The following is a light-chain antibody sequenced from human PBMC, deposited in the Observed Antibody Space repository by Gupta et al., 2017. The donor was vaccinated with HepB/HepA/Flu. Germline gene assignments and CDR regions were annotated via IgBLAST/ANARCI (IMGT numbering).Light chain of an antibody. V-gene: IGKV1-5*03. CDR1: QSISTW. CDR2: KAS. J-gene: IGKJ1*01. Sequence: DIQMTQSPPTLSASVGDRVTITCRASQSISTWVAWYQQKPGKAPNLLIYKASSLKTGVPSRVSGSGSGTEFTLTISSLQPDDFATYYCQQYNSYPWTFGQGTKVEMK. CDR3: QQYNSYPWT.